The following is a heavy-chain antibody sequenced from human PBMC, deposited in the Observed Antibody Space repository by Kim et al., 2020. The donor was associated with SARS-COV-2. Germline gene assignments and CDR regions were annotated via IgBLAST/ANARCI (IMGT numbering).Heavy chain of an antibody. Sequence: SQTLSLTCAISGDSVSSNSAAWNWIRQSPSRGLEWLGRTYYRSKWYNDYAVSVKSRITINPDTSKNQFSLQLNSVTPEDTAVYYCARVEGSHDRYSSSSHYYYYGMDVWGQGTTVTVSS. V-gene: IGHV6-1*01. CDR3: ARVEGSHDRYSSSSHYYYYGMDV. J-gene: IGHJ6*02. CDR2: TYYRSKWYN. CDR1: GDSVSSNSAA. D-gene: IGHD6-6*01.